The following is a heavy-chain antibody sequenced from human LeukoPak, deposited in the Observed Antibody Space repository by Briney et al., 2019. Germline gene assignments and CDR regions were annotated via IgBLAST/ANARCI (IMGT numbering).Heavy chain of an antibody. Sequence: GGSLRLSCAASRFIFSSYGMHWVRQSPGKGLEWVAFIRYDGSSKYYADSVKGRFTISRDNSKNTLYLQMNSLRAEDTAVYYCARRRGRRLWFGSLMDVWGQGTTVTVSS. D-gene: IGHD3-10*01. CDR3: ARRRGRRLWFGSLMDV. V-gene: IGHV3-30*02. CDR1: RFIFSSYG. J-gene: IGHJ6*02. CDR2: IRYDGSSK.